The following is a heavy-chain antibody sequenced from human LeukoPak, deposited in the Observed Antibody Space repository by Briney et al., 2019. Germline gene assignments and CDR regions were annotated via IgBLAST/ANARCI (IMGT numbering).Heavy chain of an antibody. J-gene: IGHJ4*02. D-gene: IGHD3-22*01. Sequence: PGGSLRLSCAASGFNFDDYAMHWVRQAPGKRLESVSSISWNSDTTGYADSVKGRFIISRDNAKNSLYLQINSLRAEDTALYYCGKIRHSYDTSGYYDYWGQGTLVIVSS. CDR2: ISWNSDTT. CDR1: GFNFDDYA. V-gene: IGHV3-9*01. CDR3: GKIRHSYDTSGYYDY.